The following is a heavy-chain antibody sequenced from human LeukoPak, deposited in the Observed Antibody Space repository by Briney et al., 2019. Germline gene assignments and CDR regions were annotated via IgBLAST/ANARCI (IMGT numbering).Heavy chain of an antibody. V-gene: IGHV1-2*02. CDR3: ALVVAAFDAFDI. J-gene: IGHJ3*02. Sequence: ASVKVSCKASGYTFTGYYMHWVRQAPGQGLEWMGWINPNSGGTNYAQKFQGGVTMTRDTSISTAYMELSRLRSDETAVYYCALVVAAFDAFDIWGQGTMVTVSS. D-gene: IGHD2-15*01. CDR1: GYTFTGYY. CDR2: INPNSGGT.